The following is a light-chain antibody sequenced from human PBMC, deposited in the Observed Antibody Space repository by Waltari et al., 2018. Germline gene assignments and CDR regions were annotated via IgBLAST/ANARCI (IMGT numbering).Light chain of an antibody. CDR3: QVWEGSSDHYV. CDR1: NMGGKT. Sequence: SYVLTQPASVSVAPGKTARITCEGNNMGGKTVHWYQLRPGQAPVLVVHDDSDRPSGIPDRFSGSKSGNTATLTISGVEVGDEGDYYCQVWEGSSDHYVFGTGTAVSV. J-gene: IGLJ1*01. V-gene: IGLV3-21*03. CDR2: DDS.